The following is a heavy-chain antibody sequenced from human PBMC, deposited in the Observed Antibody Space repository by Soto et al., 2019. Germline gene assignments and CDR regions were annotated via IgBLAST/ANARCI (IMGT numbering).Heavy chain of an antibody. CDR2: MNPSSGNT. Sequence: QVQLVQSGAEVKKPGASVKVSCKASGYTFTSYDINWLRQATGQGLEWMGWMNPSSGNTGYGQEYQGSVIISRNTTISTAYMELSSMRSDATAVYYGARNLYGDNVDYWGQGTLVTVSS. D-gene: IGHD4-17*01. CDR3: ARNLYGDNVDY. CDR1: GYTFTSYD. V-gene: IGHV1-8*01. J-gene: IGHJ4*02.